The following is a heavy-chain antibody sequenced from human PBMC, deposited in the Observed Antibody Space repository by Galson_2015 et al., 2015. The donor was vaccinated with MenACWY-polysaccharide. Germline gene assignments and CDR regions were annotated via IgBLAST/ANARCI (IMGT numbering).Heavy chain of an antibody. Sequence: SLRLSCAASGFTLSTYGMHWVRQAPGKGLEWVAVISYDGTNKYYADSVKGRFTISRDNSKNTLYLQMNSLRAEDTTVYYCAKTPSSTGWYYFDFWGQGTLVTVSS. CDR1: GFTLSTYG. CDR3: AKTPSSTGWYYFDF. CDR2: ISYDGTNK. J-gene: IGHJ4*02. V-gene: IGHV3-30*18. D-gene: IGHD6-19*01.